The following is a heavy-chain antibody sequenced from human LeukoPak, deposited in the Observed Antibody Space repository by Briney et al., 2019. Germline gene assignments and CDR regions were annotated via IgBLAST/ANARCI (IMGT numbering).Heavy chain of an antibody. V-gene: IGHV1-18*01. D-gene: IGHD1-26*01. Sequence: ASVKVSCKASGYTFTSYGISWARQAPGQGLEWIGWISCYNGNTNYAQKFQGRVTMTTDTSTSTAYMELRSLTSDDTAVYYCATDLPTTPDYFDYWGQGTLVTVSS. J-gene: IGHJ4*02. CDR1: GYTFTSYG. CDR2: ISCYNGNT. CDR3: ATDLPTTPDYFDY.